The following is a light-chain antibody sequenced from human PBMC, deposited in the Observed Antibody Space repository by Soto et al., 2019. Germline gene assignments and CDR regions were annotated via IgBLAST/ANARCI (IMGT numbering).Light chain of an antibody. CDR2: SAS. Sequence: EIVLTQSPGTLSLSPGERATLSCRASQSVSKSYLAWYQQKPGQAPRLLIYSASTRATGIPDRFSGSGSGTDFTLTISRLEPEDFAVYYCQQYGSSPPTFGQGTRLEIK. CDR1: QSVSKSY. J-gene: IGKJ5*01. V-gene: IGKV3-20*01. CDR3: QQYGSSPPT.